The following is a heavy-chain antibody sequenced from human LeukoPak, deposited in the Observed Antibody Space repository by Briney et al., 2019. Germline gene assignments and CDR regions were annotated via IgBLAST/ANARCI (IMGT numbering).Heavy chain of an antibody. V-gene: IGHV4-38-2*02. J-gene: IGHJ4*02. Sequence: PSETLSLTCTVSGYSISSGYYWGWIRQPPGKGLEWIGSISYSGNTFYNSSLKSRVTISVDTSRNQFSLKLSSVTAADTAVYYCAGAPRPAIVATAYFDYWGQGTLVTVSS. CDR1: GYSISSGYY. CDR3: AGAPRPAIVATAYFDY. D-gene: IGHD5-12*01. CDR2: ISYSGNT.